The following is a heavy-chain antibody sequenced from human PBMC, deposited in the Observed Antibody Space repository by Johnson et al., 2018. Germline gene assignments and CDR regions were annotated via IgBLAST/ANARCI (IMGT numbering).Heavy chain of an antibody. CDR2: ISYAGSNK. Sequence: QVQLVQSGGGLVQPGRSLRLSCAASGFTFDDYAMHWVRQAPGKGLEWVAVISYAGSNKYYADSVKGRFTISRDNSKNTLYLQMNRLRAVDTAVYYCAKDGAVLRYFDWACIVPHWGQGTLVTVAA. D-gene: IGHD3-9*01. CDR1: GFTFDDYA. CDR3: AKDGAVLRYFDWACIVPH. J-gene: IGHJ1*01. V-gene: IGHV3-30*18.